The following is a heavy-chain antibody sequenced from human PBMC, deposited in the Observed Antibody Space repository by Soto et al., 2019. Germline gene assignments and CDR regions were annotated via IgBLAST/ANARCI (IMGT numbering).Heavy chain of an antibody. CDR3: ARGGTSGSAVYNWFDP. D-gene: IGHD3-10*01. Sequence: SETLSLTCSVTGASVSGFSWSWIRQSPGKGLEWIGYIHNSGGTNYTPSLRSRVTISVDTSKNLLSLNLTSLTAADTAVYYCARGGTSGSAVYNWFDPWGQGTLVTVPQ. V-gene: IGHV4-59*02. J-gene: IGHJ5*02. CDR2: IHNSGGT. CDR1: GASVSGFS.